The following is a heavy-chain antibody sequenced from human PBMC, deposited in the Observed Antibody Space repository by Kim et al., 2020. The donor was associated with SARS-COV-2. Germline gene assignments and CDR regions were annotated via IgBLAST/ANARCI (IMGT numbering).Heavy chain of an antibody. J-gene: IGHJ5*02. Sequence: TYYADSVKGRFTISRHNSKNTLYLQMNSLRAEDTAVYYCALIVADNWFDPWGQGTLVTVSS. D-gene: IGHD2-15*01. V-gene: IGHV3-53*04. CDR3: ALIVADNWFDP. CDR2: T.